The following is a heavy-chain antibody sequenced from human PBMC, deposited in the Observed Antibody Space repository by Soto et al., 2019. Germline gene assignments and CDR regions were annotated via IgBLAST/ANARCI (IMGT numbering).Heavy chain of an antibody. CDR3: ARVRRWGSWNFDY. Sequence: SATLSLTCAVSGGSISSGGYSWSWIRQPPGKGLEWIGYIYHSGSTYYNPSLKSRVTISVDRSKNQFSLKLSSVTAADTAVYYCARVRRWGSWNFDYWGQGTLVTVSS. D-gene: IGHD7-27*01. CDR1: GGSISSGGYS. CDR2: IYHSGST. V-gene: IGHV4-30-2*01. J-gene: IGHJ4*02.